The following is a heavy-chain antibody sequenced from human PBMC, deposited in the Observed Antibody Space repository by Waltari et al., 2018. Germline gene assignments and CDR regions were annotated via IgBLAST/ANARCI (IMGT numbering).Heavy chain of an antibody. J-gene: IGHJ3*02. CDR3: ARESIAAAGNDAFDI. D-gene: IGHD6-13*01. CDR1: GFPLRSFP. V-gene: IGHV3-21*01. CDR2: ISSSSSYI. Sequence: EVQLVASGGGLVKPGGSLRLSCAASGFPLRSFPMNWVRQAPGKGLEWVSSISSSSSYIYYADSVKGRFTISRDNAKNSLYLQMNSLRAEDTAVYYCARESIAAAGNDAFDIWGQGTMVTVSS.